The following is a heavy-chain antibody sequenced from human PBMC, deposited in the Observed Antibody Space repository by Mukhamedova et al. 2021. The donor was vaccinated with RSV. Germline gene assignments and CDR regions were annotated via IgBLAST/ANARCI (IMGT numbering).Heavy chain of an antibody. J-gene: IGHJ4*02. CDR3: TTELITMVRGVIMRVDY. Sequence: VRQAPGKGLEWVGRIKSKTDGGTTDYAAPVKGRFTISRDDSKNTLYLQMNSLKTEDTAVYYCTTELITMVRGVIMRVDYWGQGT. D-gene: IGHD3-10*01. V-gene: IGHV3-15*01. CDR2: IKSKTDGGTT.